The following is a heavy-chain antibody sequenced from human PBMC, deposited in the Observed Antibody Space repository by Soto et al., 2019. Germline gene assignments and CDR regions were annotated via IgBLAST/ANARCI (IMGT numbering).Heavy chain of an antibody. V-gene: IGHV4-31*03. Sequence: PSETLSLTCTVSGGSITSGGYYWSWIRQHPGKGLEWIGYIYYSGFTYYNPSLKSRVTISVDTSKNQFSLKLSSVTAADTAVYYCAGRYGGNFDFWGQGTLVTVSS. D-gene: IGHD1-26*01. CDR3: AGRYGGNFDF. CDR2: IYYSGFT. J-gene: IGHJ4*02. CDR1: GGSITSGGYY.